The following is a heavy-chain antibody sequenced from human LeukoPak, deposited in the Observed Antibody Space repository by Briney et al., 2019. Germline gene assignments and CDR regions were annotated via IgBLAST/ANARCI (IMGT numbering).Heavy chain of an antibody. Sequence: PSETLSLTCAVYGGSFSGYYWSWIRQPPGKGLEWIGEINHSGSTNYNPSLKSRVTISVDTSKNQFSLKLSSVTAADTAVYYCARLSIWGYSYVRWFDPWGQGTLVTVSS. V-gene: IGHV4-34*01. CDR2: INHSGST. D-gene: IGHD5-18*01. CDR3: ARLSIWGYSYVRWFDP. CDR1: GGSFSGYY. J-gene: IGHJ5*02.